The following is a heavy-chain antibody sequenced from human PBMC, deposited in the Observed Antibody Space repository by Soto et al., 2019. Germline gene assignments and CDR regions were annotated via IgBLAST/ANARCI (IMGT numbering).Heavy chain of an antibody. CDR1: GFTFSSKA. CDR2: ISYEGSNK. Sequence: PGGSLRLSCAASGFTFSSKAMHWVRQAPGKGLEWVAVISYEGSNKFYADPVKGRFTISRDNSKNTLYLQMNSLRAEDTAVYYCARDPAHGGVAPPEAPYYYYYAMDVWGQGTTVTVSS. J-gene: IGHJ6*02. CDR3: ARDPAHGGVAPPEAPYYYYYAMDV. V-gene: IGHV3-30-3*01. D-gene: IGHD3-3*01.